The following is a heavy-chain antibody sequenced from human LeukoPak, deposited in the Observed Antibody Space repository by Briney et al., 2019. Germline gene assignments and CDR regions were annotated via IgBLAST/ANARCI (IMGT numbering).Heavy chain of an antibody. Sequence: VASVRVSCKASGYTFSTYDINCVRQATGHGLEWMGGFDPEDGETIYAQKFQGRVTMTEDTSTDTAYMELSSLRSEDTAVYYCATDLRGGRSWSVTDITIAVAGRNFDYWGQGTLVTVSS. CDR1: GYTFSTYD. CDR3: ATDLRGGRSWSVTDITIAVAGRNFDY. V-gene: IGHV1-24*01. D-gene: IGHD6-19*01. CDR2: FDPEDGET. J-gene: IGHJ4*02.